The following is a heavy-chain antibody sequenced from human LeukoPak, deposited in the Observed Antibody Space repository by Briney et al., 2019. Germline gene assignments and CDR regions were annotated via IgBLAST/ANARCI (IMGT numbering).Heavy chain of an antibody. CDR2: INWNGGST. V-gene: IGHV3-20*01. D-gene: IGHD1-26*01. J-gene: IGHJ4*02. CDR3: ARGDSGSYYVNFDY. Sequence: PGGSLRLSCAASGFTFDDYGMSWVRQAPGKGLEWVSGINWNGGSTGYADSVKGRFTISRDNAKNSLYLQMNSLRAEDTALYHCARGDSGSYYVNFDYWGQGTLVTVSS. CDR1: GFTFDDYG.